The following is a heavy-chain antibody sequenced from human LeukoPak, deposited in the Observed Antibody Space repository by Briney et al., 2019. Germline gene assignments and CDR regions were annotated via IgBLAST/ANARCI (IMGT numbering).Heavy chain of an antibody. J-gene: IGHJ4*02. V-gene: IGHV1-2*06. CDR1: GGTFTGYY. D-gene: IGHD1-26*01. CDR2: INPNSGGT. Sequence: ASVKVSCKVSGGTFTGYYMHWVRQAPGQGLEWMGRINPNSGGTNYAQKFQGRVTMTRDTSISTAYMELSRLRSDDTAVYYCAGSRYSGSYYNYWGQGTLVTVSS. CDR3: AGSRYSGSYYNY.